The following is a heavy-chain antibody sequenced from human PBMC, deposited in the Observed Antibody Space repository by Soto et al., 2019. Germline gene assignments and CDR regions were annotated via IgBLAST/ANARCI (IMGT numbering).Heavy chain of an antibody. J-gene: IGHJ6*02. CDR1: GFTFSSRW. CDR2: INSDGSVT. Sequence: EVQLVESGGGLVQPGGSLRLSCAASGFTFSSRWMHWVRQPPGKGLVWVSHINSDGSVTTYADSEKGRFTISRENAKNTLYLQMDSLRAEDTAVYYCARDSSYGLDVWGQGTPVTVSS. CDR3: ARDSSYGLDV. V-gene: IGHV3-74*03.